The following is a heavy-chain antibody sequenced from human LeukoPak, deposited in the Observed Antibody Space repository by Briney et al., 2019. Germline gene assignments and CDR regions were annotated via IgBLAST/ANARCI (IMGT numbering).Heavy chain of an antibody. Sequence: SETLSLTCTVSGGSIMVAAYSWSWIRQPPGKGLEWIGYIYYSGRTYYNPSLKSRVTISLDRSKNQFSLKLSSVTAADTAVYFCARAYGDNSGAFDIWGQGTLVTVSS. D-gene: IGHD4-23*01. CDR2: IYYSGRT. J-gene: IGHJ3*02. CDR1: GGSIMVAAYS. CDR3: ARAYGDNSGAFDI. V-gene: IGHV4-30-2*01.